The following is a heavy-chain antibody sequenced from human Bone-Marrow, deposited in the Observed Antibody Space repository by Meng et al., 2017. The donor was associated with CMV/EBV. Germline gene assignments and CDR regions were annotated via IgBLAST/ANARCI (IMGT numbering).Heavy chain of an antibody. Sequence: ASVTVSCKASGYTFTGYYMHWVRQAPGQGLEWMGWINPNSGGTNYAQKFQGRVTMTRDTSISTAYMELSRLRSDDTAVYYCARDYQYSSSWYTYYYYYGMDVWGQGTTVTVSS. J-gene: IGHJ6*02. CDR2: INPNSGGT. CDR3: ARDYQYSSSWYTYYYYYGMDV. CDR1: GYTFTGYY. D-gene: IGHD6-13*01. V-gene: IGHV1-2*02.